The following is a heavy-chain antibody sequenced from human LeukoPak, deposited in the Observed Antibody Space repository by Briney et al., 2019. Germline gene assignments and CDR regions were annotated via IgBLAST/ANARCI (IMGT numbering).Heavy chain of an antibody. CDR1: GFTYNSYA. CDR3: ARDRGWAFDI. CDR2: ISYDGSNK. V-gene: IGHV3-30-3*01. J-gene: IGHJ3*02. Sequence: SGGSLRLSCAASGFTYNSYAMHWVRQAPGKGAEWVAVISYDGSNKHYVDSVMGRLTISRDNSKNTRYLQMNSLRIEDTAVYYCARDRGWAFDIWGQGTMVTVSS.